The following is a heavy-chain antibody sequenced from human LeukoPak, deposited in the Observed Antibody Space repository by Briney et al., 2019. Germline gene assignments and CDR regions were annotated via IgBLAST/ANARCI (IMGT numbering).Heavy chain of an antibody. CDR3: ARETDSTLFDY. J-gene: IGHJ4*02. V-gene: IGHV3-21*01. CDR2: ITSSSTYT. CDR1: GFSFSSYN. Sequence: GGSLRLSCAASGFSFSSYNMNWVRQTPGKGLEWVSSITSSSTYTFYADSVKGRFTISRDNARNPLYLQMNSLRAEDTAVYYCARETDSTLFDYWGQGTLVTVSS. D-gene: IGHD2-2*01.